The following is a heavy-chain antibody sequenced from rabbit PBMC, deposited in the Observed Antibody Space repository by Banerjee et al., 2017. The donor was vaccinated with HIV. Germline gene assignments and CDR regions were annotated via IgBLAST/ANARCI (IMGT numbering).Heavy chain of an antibody. CDR3: ARGGAYGSLGF. V-gene: IGHV1S45*01. CDR2: INISSGNT. D-gene: IGHD6-1*01. CDR1: GFSFSNNYV. Sequence: QEQLEESGGDLVKPEGSLTLTCKASGFSFSNNYVMCWVRQAPGKGLEWIACINISSGNTVYATWAKGRFTISKTSWTTVTLQMTSLTAADTASYFCARGGAYGSLGFWGPGTLVTVS. J-gene: IGHJ3*01.